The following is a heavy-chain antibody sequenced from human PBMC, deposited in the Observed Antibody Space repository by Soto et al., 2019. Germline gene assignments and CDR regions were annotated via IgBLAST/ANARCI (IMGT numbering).Heavy chain of an antibody. Sequence: SETLSLTCAVYGGSFSGYYWSWIRQPPGKGLEWIGEINHSGSTNYNPSLKSRVTISVDTSKNQFSLKLSSVTAADTAVYYCARSRKITYYYGSGSSNRGYYYSYATDVWGPGLMVTVSS. CDR3: ARSRKITYYYGSGSSNRGYYYSYATDV. V-gene: IGHV4-34*01. J-gene: IGHJ6*02. CDR1: GGSFSGYY. CDR2: INHSGST. D-gene: IGHD3-10*01.